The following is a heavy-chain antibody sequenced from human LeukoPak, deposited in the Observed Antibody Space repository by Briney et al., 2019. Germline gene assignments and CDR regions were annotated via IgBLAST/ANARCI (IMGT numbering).Heavy chain of an antibody. CDR2: IKTDGSDR. CDR1: GFRFSDYW. D-gene: IGHD4-11*01. Sequence: GGSLRLSCVVSGFRFSDYWMHWVRKAPGKGLVWVSGIKTDGSDRRYADFVTGRFTISRDNAKNTLFLQMNSLRAEDTAVYCCIRDFLTVTTNDYWGQGTLVTVSS. V-gene: IGHV3-74*01. CDR3: IRDFLTVTTNDY. J-gene: IGHJ4*02.